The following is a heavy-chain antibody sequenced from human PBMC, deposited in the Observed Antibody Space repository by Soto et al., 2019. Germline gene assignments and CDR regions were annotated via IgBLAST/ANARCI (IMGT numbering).Heavy chain of an antibody. J-gene: IGHJ6*02. CDR3: ARDPRYRSSWHCGMDV. V-gene: IGHV4-59*01. CDR2: IYYSGST. Sequence: SETLSLTCTVSGGSISSYYWSWIRQPPGKGLEWIGYIYYSGSTNYNPSLKSRVTISVDTSKNQFSLKLSSVTAADTAVYSCARDPRYRSSWHCGMDVWGQGTTITLSS. D-gene: IGHD6-13*01. CDR1: GGSISSYY.